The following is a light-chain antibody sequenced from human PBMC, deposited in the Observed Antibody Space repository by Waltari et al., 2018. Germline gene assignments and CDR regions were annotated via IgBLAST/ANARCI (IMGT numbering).Light chain of an antibody. CDR3: QQYSSPPYN. V-gene: IGKV3-15*01. CDR2: RAS. Sequence: ILLTRYPATLPLSPGERPTLSCRASQSVSSSLAWYQQRPGQAPRLLIYRASTGGMGTPGRFSGSGSGTDFTLTISSLEPEDFAVYFCQQYSSPPYNFGPGTKVEIK. J-gene: IGKJ2*01. CDR1: QSVSSS.